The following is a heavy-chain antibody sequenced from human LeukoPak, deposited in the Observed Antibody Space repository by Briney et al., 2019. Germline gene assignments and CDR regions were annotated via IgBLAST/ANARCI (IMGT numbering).Heavy chain of an antibody. V-gene: IGHV4-4*07. CDR2: IYTSGST. Sequence: SETLSLTCTVSGGSISSYYWSWIRQPVGKGLEWIGRIYTSGSTNYNPSLKSRVTMSVDTSKNQFSLKLSSVTAADTAVYYCARDLVLGYCTNGVCSSYDYWGQGTLVTVSS. J-gene: IGHJ4*02. CDR3: ARDLVLGYCTNGVCSSYDY. D-gene: IGHD2-8*01. CDR1: GGSISSYY.